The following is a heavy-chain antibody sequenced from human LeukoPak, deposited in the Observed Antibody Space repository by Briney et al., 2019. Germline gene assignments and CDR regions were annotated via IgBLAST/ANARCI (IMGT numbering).Heavy chain of an antibody. CDR1: GGAISTNH. V-gene: IGHV4-59*12. CDR2: TYYSGST. CDR3: ARDQGGPFDF. Sequence: SETLSLTCTLSGGAISTNHWTWLPQPPGKGLEWIGYTYYSGSTNYNPSLKSRVTISLDTSKNHFSLRLSSLTAADTAVYYCARDQGGPFDFWGRGILVTVSS. J-gene: IGHJ4*02.